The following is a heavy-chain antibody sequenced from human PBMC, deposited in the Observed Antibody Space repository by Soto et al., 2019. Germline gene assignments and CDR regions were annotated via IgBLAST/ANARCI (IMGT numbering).Heavy chain of an antibody. Sequence: ASVKVSCKASGYTFTSYGISWVRQAPGQGLEWMGWISAYNGNTNYAQKLQGRVTMTTDTSTSTAYMELRSLRSDDTAVYYCARAPRRNYDFWSGSSAWGQGTLVTVS. J-gene: IGHJ5*02. D-gene: IGHD3-3*01. CDR3: ARAPRRNYDFWSGSSA. CDR1: GYTFTSYG. CDR2: ISAYNGNT. V-gene: IGHV1-18*01.